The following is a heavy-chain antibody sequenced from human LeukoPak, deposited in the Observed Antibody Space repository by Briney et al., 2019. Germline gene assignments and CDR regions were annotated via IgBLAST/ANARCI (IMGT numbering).Heavy chain of an antibody. D-gene: IGHD5-24*01. V-gene: IGHV3-48*03. CDR1: GGTFSSYE. J-gene: IGHJ4*02. CDR2: ISSSGSTI. CDR3: ARNTPSVEMATISFFDY. Sequence: PGGSLSLSCAASGGTFSSYEMNWVRKAQGKGLEWVSYISSSGSTIYYADSVKGRFTISRDNAKNSLYLQMHSLRAEDTAVYYCARNTPSVEMATISFFDYWGQGTLVTVSS.